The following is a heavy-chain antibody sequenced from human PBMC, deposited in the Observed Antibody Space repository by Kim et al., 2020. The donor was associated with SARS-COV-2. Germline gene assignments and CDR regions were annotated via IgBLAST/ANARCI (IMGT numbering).Heavy chain of an antibody. J-gene: IGHJ5*02. CDR2: ISPGGSDI. D-gene: IGHD3-10*01. CDR1: GYSFSSNW. V-gene: IGHV5-51*01. CDR3: ARFLGTSGPQDKKFDP. Sequence: GESLKISCKGSGYSFSSNWIGWVRQMPGKGLEWMGLISPGGSDIRYSPSFQGQITISVDNSVSTAYLQWSSLKASDTAMYYCARFLGTSGPQDKKFDPWGQGTLVTVSA.